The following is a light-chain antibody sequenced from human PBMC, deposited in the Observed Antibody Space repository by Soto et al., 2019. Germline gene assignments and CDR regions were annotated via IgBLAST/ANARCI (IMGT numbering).Light chain of an antibody. V-gene: IGLV1-44*01. Sequence: QSVLTRPPSASGTPGQRVTISCSGSSSNIGSNTVNWYQQLPGTAPKLLIYSNNQRPSGVPDRFSGSKSGTSASLAIRGLQSEDEADYYCAAWDDSLNGVVFGGGTKLTVL. CDR1: SSNIGSNT. J-gene: IGLJ2*01. CDR3: AAWDDSLNGVV. CDR2: SNN.